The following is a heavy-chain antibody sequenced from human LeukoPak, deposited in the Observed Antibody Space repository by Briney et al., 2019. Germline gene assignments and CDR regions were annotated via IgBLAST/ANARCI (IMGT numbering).Heavy chain of an antibody. Sequence: PSETLSLTYAVYGGSFSGYYWSWIRQPPGKGLEWIGEINHSGSTNYNPSLKSRVTISEDTSKNQFSLKLSSVTAADTAVYYCARQNIRWLHFPGYAFDIWGQGTMVTVSS. CDR1: GGSFSGYY. D-gene: IGHD5-24*01. CDR2: INHSGST. J-gene: IGHJ3*02. V-gene: IGHV4-34*01. CDR3: ARQNIRWLHFPGYAFDI.